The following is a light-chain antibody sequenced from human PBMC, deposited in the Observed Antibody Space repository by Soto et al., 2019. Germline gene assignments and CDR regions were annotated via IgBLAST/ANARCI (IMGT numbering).Light chain of an antibody. J-gene: IGLJ2*01. CDR3: QSYDSSLSGSGV. Sequence: QSVLTQPPSVSGAPGQRVTISCTGSSSNIGAGYDVHWYQQLPGTAPKLLIAGNSNRPSGVPDRFSGSKSGTSASLAITGLQAEDEADYYCQSYDSSLSGSGVFGGGTKLTV. CDR2: GNS. CDR1: SSNIGAGYD. V-gene: IGLV1-40*01.